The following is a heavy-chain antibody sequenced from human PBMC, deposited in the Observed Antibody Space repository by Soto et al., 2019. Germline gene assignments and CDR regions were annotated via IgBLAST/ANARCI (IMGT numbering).Heavy chain of an antibody. Sequence: ASVKVSCKTSGYTFSSYGISWVRQAPGQGLEWMGWITAFTANTNYAQKFQGRVTISTDTSTSTAYMELRSLRSDDTAIYYCARAYKIGWRTPGYWGQGTLVTVSS. D-gene: IGHD6-19*01. V-gene: IGHV1-18*04. CDR1: GYTFSSYG. J-gene: IGHJ4*02. CDR2: ITAFTANT. CDR3: ARAYKIGWRTPGY.